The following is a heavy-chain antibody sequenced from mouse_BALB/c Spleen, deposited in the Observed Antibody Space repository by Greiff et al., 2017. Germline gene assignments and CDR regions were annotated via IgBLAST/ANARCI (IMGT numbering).Heavy chain of an antibody. CDR1: GFTFSSFG. D-gene: IGHD2-2*01. CDR3: ARGLRHYFDY. Sequence: EVMLVESGGGLVQPGGSRKLSCAASGFTFSSFGMHWVRQAPEKGLEWVAYISSGSSTIYYAATVKGRFTISRDNPKNTLFLQMTSLRSEDTAMYYCARGLRHYFDYWGQGTTLTVSS. J-gene: IGHJ2*01. V-gene: IGHV5-17*02. CDR2: ISSGSSTI.